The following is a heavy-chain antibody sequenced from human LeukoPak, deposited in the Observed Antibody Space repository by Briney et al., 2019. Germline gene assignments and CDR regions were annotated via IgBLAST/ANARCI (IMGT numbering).Heavy chain of an antibody. CDR3: ARGAAMIVVSVGYFQH. CDR2: IYYNGNT. CDR1: GGSIISSGYY. Sequence: PSETLSLTCTVSGGSIISSGYYWSWIRQPPGKGLEWIGSIYYNGNTYYNPSLKSRVTISVDTSKNQFSLKLSSVTAADTAVYYCARGAAMIVVSVGYFQHWGQGTLVTVSS. J-gene: IGHJ1*01. D-gene: IGHD3-22*01. V-gene: IGHV4-39*07.